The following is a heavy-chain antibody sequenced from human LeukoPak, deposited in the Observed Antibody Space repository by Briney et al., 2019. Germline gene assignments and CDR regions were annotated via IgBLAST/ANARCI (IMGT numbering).Heavy chain of an antibody. CDR2: IYTSGST. CDR3: ARDSTTTVTIFDY. CDR1: GGSISSGSYC. J-gene: IGHJ4*02. D-gene: IGHD4-17*01. Sequence: SETLSLTCTVSGGSISSGSYCWSWIRQPAGKGLEWIGRIYTSGSTNYNPSLKSRVTISVDTSKNQFSLKLSSVTAADTAVYYCARDSTTTVTIFDYWGQGTLVTVSS. V-gene: IGHV4-61*02.